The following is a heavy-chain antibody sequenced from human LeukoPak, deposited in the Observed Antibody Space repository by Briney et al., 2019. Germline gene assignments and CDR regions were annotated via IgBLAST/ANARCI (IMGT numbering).Heavy chain of an antibody. Sequence: GGSLRLSCAASGFTFSYYNMNWVRQAPGKGLEWVSSISSSSSHIYYADSVKGRFTISRDNAKNSLYLQMSSLRVEDTAVFYCVRAWGGGSYSDAFDIWGQGTMVTVSS. J-gene: IGHJ3*02. CDR2: ISSSSSHI. CDR3: VRAWGGGSYSDAFDI. CDR1: GFTFSYYN. D-gene: IGHD1-26*01. V-gene: IGHV3-21*06.